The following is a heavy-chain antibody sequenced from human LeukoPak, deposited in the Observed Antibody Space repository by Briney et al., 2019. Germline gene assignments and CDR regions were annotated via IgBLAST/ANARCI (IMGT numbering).Heavy chain of an antibody. J-gene: IGHJ4*02. Sequence: NFQGRVTLTRDTSINTVHLEVSRLRSDDTAVYYCARVTGYMIEDYFDYWGQGTLVTVSS. CDR3: ARVTGYMIEDYFDY. D-gene: IGHD3-22*01. V-gene: IGHV1-2*02.